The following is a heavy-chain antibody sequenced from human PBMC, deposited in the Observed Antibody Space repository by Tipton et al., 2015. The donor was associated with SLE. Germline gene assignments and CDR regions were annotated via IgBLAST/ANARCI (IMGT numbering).Heavy chain of an antibody. CDR3: ARAYGDPL. CDR2: INHSGST. J-gene: IGHJ2*01. V-gene: IGHV4-34*01. Sequence: TLSLTCTVSGGSISTYYWSWIRQPPGKGLEWIGEINHSGSTNYNPSLKSRVTISVDTSKNQFSLKLSSVTAADTAVYYCARAYGDPLWGRGTLVTVSS. CDR1: GGSISTYY. D-gene: IGHD4-17*01.